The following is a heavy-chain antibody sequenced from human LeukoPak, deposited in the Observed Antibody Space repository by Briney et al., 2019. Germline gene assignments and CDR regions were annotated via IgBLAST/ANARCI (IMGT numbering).Heavy chain of an antibody. CDR2: IYYSGST. J-gene: IGHJ2*01. V-gene: IGHV4-59*01. Sequence: PSETLSLTCTVSGGSISSYYWSWIRQPPGKGLEWIGYIYYSGSTNYNPSLKSRVTISVDTSKNQFSLKLSSVTAADTAVYYCASHSRMGYFDLWGRGTLVTVSS. CDR1: GGSISSYY. D-gene: IGHD6-13*01. CDR3: ASHSRMGYFDL.